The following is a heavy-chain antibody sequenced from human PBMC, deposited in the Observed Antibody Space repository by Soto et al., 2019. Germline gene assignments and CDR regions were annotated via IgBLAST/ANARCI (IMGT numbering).Heavy chain of an antibody. Sequence: SETLSLTCAVSSGSIDHVYWWSWVRQSPGKGLEWIGETSHDGVTNYNPSLEGRVTISIDKSKNQFYLQMNSLRAEDTAVYYCVTSRGVLSWGQGSLVTVSS. CDR1: SGSIDHVYW. V-gene: IGHV4-4*02. CDR3: VTSRGVLS. J-gene: IGHJ4*02. D-gene: IGHD3-10*01. CDR2: TSHDGVT.